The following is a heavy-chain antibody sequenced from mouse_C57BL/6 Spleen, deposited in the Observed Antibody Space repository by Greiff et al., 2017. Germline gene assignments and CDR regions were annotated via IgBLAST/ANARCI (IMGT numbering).Heavy chain of an antibody. J-gene: IGHJ2*01. D-gene: IGHD2-3*01. V-gene: IGHV2-2*01. CDR3: ARNNPPRWLGVLDY. Sequence: VQLKESGPGLVQPSQSLSITCTVSGFSLTSYGVHWVRQSPGKGLEWLGVIWSGGSTDYNAAFISRLSISKDNSKSQVFFKMNSLQADDTAIYYCARNNPPRWLGVLDYWGQGTTLTVSS. CDR1: GFSLTSYG. CDR2: IWSGGST.